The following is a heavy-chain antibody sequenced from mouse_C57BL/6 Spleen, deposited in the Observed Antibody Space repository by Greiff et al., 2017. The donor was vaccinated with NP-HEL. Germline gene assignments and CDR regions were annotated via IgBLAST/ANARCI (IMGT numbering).Heavy chain of an antibody. CDR1: GYTFTDYY. D-gene: IGHD1-1*01. CDR3: ARYYYGSSHYFDY. V-gene: IGHV1-19*01. CDR2: INPYNGGT. J-gene: IGHJ2*01. Sequence: VQLQQSGPVLVKPGASVKMSCKASGYTFTDYYMNWVKQSHGKSLEWIGVINPYNGGTSYNQKFKGKATLTVDKSSSTAYMELNSLTSEDSAVYYCARYYYGSSHYFDYWGQGTTLTVSS.